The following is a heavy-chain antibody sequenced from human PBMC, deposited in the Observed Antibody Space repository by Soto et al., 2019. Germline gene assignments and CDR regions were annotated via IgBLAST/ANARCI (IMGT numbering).Heavy chain of an antibody. J-gene: IGHJ4*02. V-gene: IGHV4-59*01. CDR3: ARDDTTGLLEF. Sequence: QVQLQESGPGLVRPAETLSLICSVSTDSMRTYSWTWIRQSPGQGLEWIGYVYHTGRTEYNPSLESRVTISIDMSKKQFSLQLTSVTAADTAVYFCARDDTTGLLEFWGQGTRVTVSS. CDR2: VYHTGRT. CDR1: TDSMRTYS. D-gene: IGHD3-10*01.